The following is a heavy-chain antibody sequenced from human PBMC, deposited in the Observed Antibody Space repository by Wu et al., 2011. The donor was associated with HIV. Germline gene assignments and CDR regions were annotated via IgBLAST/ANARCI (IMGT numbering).Heavy chain of an antibody. V-gene: IGHV1-8*02. Sequence: QVQRVAVWGLKVKKPGASVKVSCKASGYTFTGYDINWVRQATGQGLEWMGWMNPNSGDTGYAQKFQGRVTMTRDTSISTAYMELSSLRSEDTAVYYCARGPPYCSNTNCPAGGYYFYYMDVWGKGTTVTVSS. CDR2: MNPNSGDT. D-gene: IGHD2-2*01. CDR1: GYTFTGYD. J-gene: IGHJ6*03. CDR3: ARGPPYCSNTNCPAGGYYFYYMDV.